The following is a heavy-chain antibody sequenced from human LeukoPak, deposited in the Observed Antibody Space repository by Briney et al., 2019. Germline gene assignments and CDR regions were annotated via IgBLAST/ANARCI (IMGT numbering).Heavy chain of an antibody. CDR2: IYHSGST. CDR1: GYSISSGYC. D-gene: IGHD2-2*01. J-gene: IGHJ6*03. CDR3: ASLSSTDYYYYYMDV. Sequence: SETLSLTCTVSGYSISSGYCWGWIRQPPGKGLEWIGSIYHSGSTYYNPSLKSRVTISVDTSKNQFSLKLSSVTAADTAVYYCASLSSTDYYYYYMDVWGKGTTVTISS. V-gene: IGHV4-38-2*02.